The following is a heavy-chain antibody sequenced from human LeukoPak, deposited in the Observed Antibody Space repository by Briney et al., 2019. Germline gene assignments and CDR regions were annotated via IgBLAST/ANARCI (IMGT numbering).Heavy chain of an antibody. Sequence: PGGSLRLSCSASGFTFDNYAMHWVRQAPMKGLEWVASINWRSDEIGYADSVKGRFTISRDNAKNSLYLQMNSLRAEDTAVYYCARDYGGSSPFDYWGQGTLVTVSS. CDR3: ARDYGGSSPFDY. CDR2: INWRSDEI. V-gene: IGHV3-9*01. J-gene: IGHJ4*02. D-gene: IGHD4-23*01. CDR1: GFTFDNYA.